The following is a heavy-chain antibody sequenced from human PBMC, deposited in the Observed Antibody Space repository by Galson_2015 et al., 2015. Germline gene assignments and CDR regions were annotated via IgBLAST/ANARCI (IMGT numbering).Heavy chain of an antibody. V-gene: IGHV3-30-3*01. CDR1: GYTFSSYD. D-gene: IGHD3-22*01. CDR2: ISYDDGNK. Sequence: SVRLSCEASGYTFSSYDMHWVRQAPGKGLEWVGVISYDDGNKYYADSLKGQFTTSRDTSKTTLYLQMNSLRAEDTAVYYCARAEDNRSGYTSFDSWGQGTLVTVSS. J-gene: IGHJ4*02. CDR3: ARAEDNRSGYTSFDS.